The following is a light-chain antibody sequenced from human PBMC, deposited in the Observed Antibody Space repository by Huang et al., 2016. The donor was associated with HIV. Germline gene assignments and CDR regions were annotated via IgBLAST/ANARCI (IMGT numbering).Light chain of an antibody. V-gene: IGKV1-33*01. CDR2: DAS. CDR3: QQYDTLPLT. Sequence: DIQMTQSPSSLSASLGDKVTITCQASLDINNYLNWYQQKPGKVPKLRISDASDLETGVPPRFSGSRSGTNFTLTVSSLQAEDIGTYYCQQYDTLPLTFGQGTNVEI. J-gene: IGKJ1*01. CDR1: LDINNY.